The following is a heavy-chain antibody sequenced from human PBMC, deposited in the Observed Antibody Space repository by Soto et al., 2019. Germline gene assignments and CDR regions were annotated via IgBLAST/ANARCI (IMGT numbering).Heavy chain of an antibody. Sequence: SETLSLTCAVYGGSFSGYYWSWIRQPPGKGLEWIGEINHSGSTNYNPSLKSRVTISVDTSKNQFSLKLSSVTAAVTAVFYCASSCGGDCYSYAFDIWGQGTMVTVSS. CDR1: GGSFSGYY. J-gene: IGHJ3*02. D-gene: IGHD2-21*02. V-gene: IGHV4-34*01. CDR3: ASSCGGDCYSYAFDI. CDR2: INHSGST.